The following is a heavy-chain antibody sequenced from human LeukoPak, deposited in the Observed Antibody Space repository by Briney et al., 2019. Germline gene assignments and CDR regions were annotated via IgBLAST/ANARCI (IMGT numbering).Heavy chain of an antibody. CDR3: AGINDYGDPTGAFDI. D-gene: IGHD4-17*01. V-gene: IGHV3-11*04. CDR1: GFTFSDYN. J-gene: IGHJ3*02. Sequence: GGSLRLSCAASGFTFSDYNMRWIRQAPGKGLEWVSSISRSGSTKYYADSVKGRFTISRDNAKNSLFLQMNSLRAEDTAGYYCAGINDYGDPTGAFDIWGQGTMVTVSS. CDR2: ISRSGSTK.